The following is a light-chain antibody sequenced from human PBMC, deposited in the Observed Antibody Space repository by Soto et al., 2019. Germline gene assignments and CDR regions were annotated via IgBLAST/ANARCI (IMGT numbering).Light chain of an antibody. CDR1: QSFVYSDGSIF. V-gene: IGKV2-30*01. CDR2: KVS. Sequence: DVVMTQSPLSLPVTLGQPASISCRSSQSFVYSDGSIFLNWYHQRPGQSPRRLIYKVSNRDSGVXDXXSGSGSGTDFTLKISRVEPEDVGVYYCMQAAHWPYTFGQGTKLEI. CDR3: MQAAHWPYT. J-gene: IGKJ2*01.